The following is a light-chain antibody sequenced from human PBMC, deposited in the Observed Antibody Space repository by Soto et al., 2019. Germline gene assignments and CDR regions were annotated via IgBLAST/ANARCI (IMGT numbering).Light chain of an antibody. CDR2: AAS. Sequence: DIQMTQSPSSLSASVGDRVTITCRASQGISNYLAGYQQKPGKVPKLLIYAASTLQSAVPSRVRGSGSGTDFHLTSSSLQSEDGSTYYCQKYNSAPYTFGQGTKLEIK. CDR3: QKYNSAPYT. J-gene: IGKJ2*01. CDR1: QGISNY. V-gene: IGKV1-27*01.